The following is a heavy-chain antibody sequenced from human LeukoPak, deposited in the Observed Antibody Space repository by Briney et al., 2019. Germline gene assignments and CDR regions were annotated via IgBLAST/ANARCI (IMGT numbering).Heavy chain of an antibody. Sequence: PGGSLRLSCAASGFTFSSYSMNWVRQAPGKGLEWVSSISSSSGYIYYADSVKGRFTISRDNAKNSLYLQMNSLRAEDTAVYYCASLPTIFGVVPWFDLWDQGTLVTVSS. CDR1: GFTFSSYS. CDR2: ISSSSGYI. D-gene: IGHD3-3*01. J-gene: IGHJ5*02. CDR3: ASLPTIFGVVPWFDL. V-gene: IGHV3-21*01.